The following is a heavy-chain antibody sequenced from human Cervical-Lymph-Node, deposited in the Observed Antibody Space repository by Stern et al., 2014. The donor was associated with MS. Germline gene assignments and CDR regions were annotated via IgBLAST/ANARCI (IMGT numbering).Heavy chain of an antibody. V-gene: IGHV3-23*04. CDR3: ASRPLLGDLFFDS. CDR2: LSGSAGDT. Sequence: EVQLVESGGGLVQPGGSLRLSCVASGLAFSSSAMNWVRQAPGRGLEWVSGLSGSAGDTYYAGSVKGRFTISRDNSKNTLYLQMNSLRAEDTAVYYCASRPLLGDLFFDSWGQGTLVTVSS. J-gene: IGHJ4*02. CDR1: GLAFSSSA. D-gene: IGHD2-21*02.